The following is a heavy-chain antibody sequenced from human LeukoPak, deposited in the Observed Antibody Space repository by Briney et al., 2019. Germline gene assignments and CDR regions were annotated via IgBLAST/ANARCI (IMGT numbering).Heavy chain of an antibody. CDR2: IYYSGSS. J-gene: IGHJ4*02. Sequence: SETLSLTCTVSGDSISGYYWSWIRQHPGKGLEWIGYIYYSGSSYYNPSLRSRVAISVDTSKNHFSLKLSSVTAADTAVYYCARNRDGYNSFDYWGQGTLVTVSS. CDR3: ARNRDGYNSFDY. CDR1: GDSISGYY. D-gene: IGHD5-24*01. V-gene: IGHV4-31*03.